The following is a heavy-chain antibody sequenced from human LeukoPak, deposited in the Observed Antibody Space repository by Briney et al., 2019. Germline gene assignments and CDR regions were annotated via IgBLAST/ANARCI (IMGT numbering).Heavy chain of an antibody. CDR1: GFTFSSSE. Sequence: GGSLRLSCAASGFTFSSSEMNWVRRAPGKGLEWVSYISSSGSTIYYADSVKGRSTISRDNAKNSLYLQMNSLRAEDTAVYYCARPVVVVAATDVFDIWGQGTMVTVSS. CDR2: ISSSGSTI. CDR3: ARPVVVVAATDVFDI. D-gene: IGHD2-15*01. V-gene: IGHV3-48*03. J-gene: IGHJ3*02.